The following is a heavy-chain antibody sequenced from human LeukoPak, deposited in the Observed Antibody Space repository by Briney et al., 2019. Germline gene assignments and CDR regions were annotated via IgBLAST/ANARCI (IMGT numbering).Heavy chain of an antibody. V-gene: IGHV1-46*01. J-gene: IGHJ4*02. Sequence: ASVKVSCKASGGTFSSYAISWVRQAPGQGLEWMGIINPSGGSTSYAQKFQGRVTMTRDMSTSTVYMELSSLRSEDTAVYYCARAGLYGDYEFDYWGQGTLVTVSS. CDR3: ARAGLYGDYEFDY. CDR1: GGTFSSYA. CDR2: INPSGGST. D-gene: IGHD4-17*01.